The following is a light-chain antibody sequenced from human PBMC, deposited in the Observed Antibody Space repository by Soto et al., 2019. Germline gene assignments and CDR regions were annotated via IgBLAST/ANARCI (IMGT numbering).Light chain of an antibody. CDR1: QSLLQSNGYNY. Sequence: DIVMTQSPLSLPVTPGEPASISCNSSQSLLQSNGYNYLDWYVQKPGQSPQLLIYFVSYRASGGSDRFSVSGSGTDFTLKIRRGEAEDVDIYYCMQAQQAPPKFGHWIPVEIK. J-gene: IGKJ1*01. V-gene: IGKV2-28*01. CDR2: FVS. CDR3: MQAQQAPPK.